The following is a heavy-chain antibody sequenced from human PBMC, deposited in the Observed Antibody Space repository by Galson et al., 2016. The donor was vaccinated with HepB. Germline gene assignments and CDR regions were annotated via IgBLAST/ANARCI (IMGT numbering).Heavy chain of an antibody. J-gene: IGHJ4*02. CDR2: IVVGSGNT. D-gene: IGHD5-18*01. CDR3: AADGELTAMAL. V-gene: IGHV1-58*01. Sequence: SVKVSCKASGFTFTSSAVQWVRQARGQRLEWIGWIVVGSGNTNYAQKFQERVTITRDMSTSTAYMELSSLGSEDTAVYYCAADGELTAMALWGQGTLVTVSS. CDR1: GFTFTSSA.